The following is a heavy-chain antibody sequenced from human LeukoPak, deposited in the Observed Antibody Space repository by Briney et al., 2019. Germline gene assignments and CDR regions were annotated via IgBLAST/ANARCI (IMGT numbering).Heavy chain of an antibody. CDR2: ISAYNGNT. V-gene: IGHV1-18*01. CDR3: ARQYCSSTSCYGREY. J-gene: IGHJ4*02. CDR1: GYTFTSYG. D-gene: IGHD2-2*01. Sequence: ASVKVSCKASGYTFTSYGISWVRQAPGQGLEWMGWISAYNGNTNYAQKLQGRVTMTTDTSTSTAYMELRSLRSDDTAVYYCARQYCSSTSCYGREYWGQGTLVTVSP.